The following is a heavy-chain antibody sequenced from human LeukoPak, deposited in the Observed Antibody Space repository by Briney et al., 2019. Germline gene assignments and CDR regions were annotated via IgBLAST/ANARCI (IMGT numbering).Heavy chain of an antibody. CDR2: IYLGDSDT. CDR3: ARQEDGGNREFDY. V-gene: IGHV5-51*01. Sequence: GESLKISCKGSRYSFTNYWIAWVRQMPGKGLEWMGIIYLGDSDTRYIPSFQGQVTISADKSISTAYLQWSSLKASDTAMYYCARQEDGGNREFDYWGQGTLVTVSS. CDR1: RYSFTNYW. D-gene: IGHD4-23*01. J-gene: IGHJ4*02.